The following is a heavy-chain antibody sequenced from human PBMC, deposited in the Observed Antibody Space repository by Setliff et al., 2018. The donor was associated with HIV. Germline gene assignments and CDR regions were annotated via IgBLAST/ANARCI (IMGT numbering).Heavy chain of an antibody. Sequence: SETLSLTCAVSGYSISRGYYWGWIRQTPGKGLAWIGNIYNSGTNYYNPSLKSRVTISIDTSKNQFSLRLSSVTAADTAVYYCARLMPNWDYFDYWGQGTQVTVSS. J-gene: IGHJ4*02. D-gene: IGHD2-2*01. V-gene: IGHV4-38-2*01. CDR1: GYSISRGYY. CDR2: IYNSGTN. CDR3: ARLMPNWDYFDY.